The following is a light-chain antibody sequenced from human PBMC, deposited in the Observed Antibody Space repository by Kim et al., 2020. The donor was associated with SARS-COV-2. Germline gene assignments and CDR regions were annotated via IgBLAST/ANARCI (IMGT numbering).Light chain of an antibody. J-gene: IGKJ2*01. CDR2: WAS. CDR1: QSVLYSSNNKNY. Sequence: RATINCKSSQSVLYSSNNKNYLAWYQQKPGQPPKLLIYWASTRESGVPDRFSGGGSGTDFTLTISSLQAEDVAVYYCQQYYSTPRTFGQGTKLEI. CDR3: QQYYSTPRT. V-gene: IGKV4-1*01.